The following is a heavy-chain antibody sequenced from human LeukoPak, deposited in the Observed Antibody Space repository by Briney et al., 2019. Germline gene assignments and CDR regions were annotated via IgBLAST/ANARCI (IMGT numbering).Heavy chain of an antibody. V-gene: IGHV1-18*01. D-gene: IGHD3-10*01. J-gene: IGHJ5*02. CDR2: ISAYNGNT. CDR3: ARDGLTYYYGSGSSNWFDP. CDR1: GYTFTSYG. Sequence: EASVKVSCKASGYTFTSYGISWVRQAPGQGLEWMGWISAYNGNTNYAQKLQGRVTMTTDTSTSTAYMELRSLRSDDTAVYYCARDGLTYYYGSGSSNWFDPWGQGTLVTVSS.